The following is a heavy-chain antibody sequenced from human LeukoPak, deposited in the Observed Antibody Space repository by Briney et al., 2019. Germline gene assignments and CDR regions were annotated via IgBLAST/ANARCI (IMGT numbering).Heavy chain of an antibody. V-gene: IGHV4-39*01. D-gene: IGHD3-9*01. CDR3: ARLSKGRFFDYIFDY. J-gene: IGHJ4*02. Sequence: SETLSLACTVSGGSVSSTAYYWGWIRQPPGKGLEWIGNIYYSGSTYYNPSLTSRVTMSVDTSNNQFSLKMHSVTAADTAVYYCARLSKGRFFDYIFDYWGQGTLVTVSS. CDR1: GGSVSSTAYY. CDR2: IYYSGST.